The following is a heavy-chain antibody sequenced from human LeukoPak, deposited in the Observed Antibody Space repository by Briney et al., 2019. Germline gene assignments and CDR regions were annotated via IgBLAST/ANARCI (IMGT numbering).Heavy chain of an antibody. Sequence: GRSLRLSCAASGFTFDDYAMHWVRQAPGKGLEWVSGISWNSGGIGYADSVKGRFTISRDNAKNSLYLQMNSLRAEDTALYYCAKDSRRACSSTSCFDAFDIWGQGTMVTVSS. CDR3: AKDSRRACSSTSCFDAFDI. D-gene: IGHD2-2*01. V-gene: IGHV3-9*01. CDR1: GFTFDDYA. J-gene: IGHJ3*02. CDR2: ISWNSGGI.